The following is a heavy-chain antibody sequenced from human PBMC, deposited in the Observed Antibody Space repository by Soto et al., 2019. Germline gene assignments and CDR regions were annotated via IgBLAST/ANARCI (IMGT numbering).Heavy chain of an antibody. V-gene: IGHV3-21*01. CDR1: GFTFSSYS. CDR2: ISSSSSYI. CDR3: ARDAQGGYSGYDYFGMDV. D-gene: IGHD5-12*01. Sequence: GGSLRLSCAASGFTFSSYSMNWVRQAPEKGLEWVSSISSSSSYIYYADSVKGRFTISRDNAKNSLYLQMNSLRAEDTAVYYCARDAQGGYSGYDYFGMDVWGQGTTVTVSS. J-gene: IGHJ6*02.